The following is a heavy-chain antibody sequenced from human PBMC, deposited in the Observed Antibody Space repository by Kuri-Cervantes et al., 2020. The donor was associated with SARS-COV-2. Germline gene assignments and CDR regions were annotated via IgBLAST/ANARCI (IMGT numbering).Heavy chain of an antibody. CDR2: ISAYNGNT. CDR1: GYTFTSYG. V-gene: IGHV1-18*04. CDR3: ARESKRQWLGNDAFDI. Sequence: ASVKVSCKASGYTFTSYGISWVRQAPGQGLERMGWISAYNGNTNYAQKLQGRVTMTTDTSTSTAYMELRSLRSDDTAVYYCARESKRQWLGNDAFDIWGQGTMVTVSS. D-gene: IGHD6-19*01. J-gene: IGHJ3*02.